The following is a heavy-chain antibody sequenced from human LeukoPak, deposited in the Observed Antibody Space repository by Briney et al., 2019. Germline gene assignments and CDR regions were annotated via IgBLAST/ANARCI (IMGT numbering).Heavy chain of an antibody. V-gene: IGHV3-53*01. J-gene: IGHJ4*02. CDR2: IYKDGKT. CDR1: GFIVSTNY. Sequence: PGGSLRLSCVPSGFIVSTNYMSWCRQAPGKGLEWVSVIYKDGKTYYADSVKGRFTISRDYSKNTVYLQMNNLRGDDTAVYYCARFYAGYGYEWGQGTPVTVSS. CDR3: ARFYAGYGYE. D-gene: IGHD5-18*01.